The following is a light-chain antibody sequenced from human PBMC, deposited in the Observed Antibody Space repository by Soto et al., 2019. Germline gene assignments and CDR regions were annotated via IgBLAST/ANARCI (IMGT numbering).Light chain of an antibody. V-gene: IGLV2-23*01. CDR1: VGL. CDR2: DDT. CDR3: CLYVGGRTYL. Sequence: QSVLTQPASVSGSPGQSITISCTGTVGLVSWYQQHPGKVPKLIIYDDTKRPSGVSSRFPGSKSGNTASLTISGLQTEDEADYYCCLYVGGRTYLFGTGTKVTVL. J-gene: IGLJ1*01.